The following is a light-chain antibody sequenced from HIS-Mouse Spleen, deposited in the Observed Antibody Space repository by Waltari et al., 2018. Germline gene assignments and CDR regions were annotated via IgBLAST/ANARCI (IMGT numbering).Light chain of an antibody. V-gene: IGLV3-21*03. CDR1: NLGRKS. J-gene: IGLJ2*01. CDR2: ADS. Sequence: SYVLTQPPSVSVAPGKTARLTCGGNNLGRKSVNWYQQKPGQAPVLVVYADSDRPSGIPERFSGSNSGNTATLTISRVEAGDEADYYCQVWDSSSDHVVFGGGTKLTVL. CDR3: QVWDSSSDHVV.